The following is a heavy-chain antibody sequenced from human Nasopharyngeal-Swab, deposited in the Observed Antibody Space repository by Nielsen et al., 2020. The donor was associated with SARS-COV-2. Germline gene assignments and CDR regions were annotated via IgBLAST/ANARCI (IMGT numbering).Heavy chain of an antibody. J-gene: IGHJ3*02. CDR3: ARGGPDIVVVPAEAFDI. V-gene: IGHV1-18*01. CDR2: ISAYNGNT. Sequence: ASVKVSCKASGYTFTSYGISWVRQAPGQGLEWMGWISAYNGNTNYAQKLQGRVTMTPDTSTSTAYMELRSLRSDDTAVYYCARGGPDIVVVPAEAFDIWGQGTMVTVSS. CDR1: GYTFTSYG. D-gene: IGHD2-2*01.